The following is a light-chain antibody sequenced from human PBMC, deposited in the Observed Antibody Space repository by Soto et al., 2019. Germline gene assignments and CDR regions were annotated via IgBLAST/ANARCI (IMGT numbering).Light chain of an antibody. CDR2: LAS. CDR1: QDIRTD. CDR3: LQHNSYPIT. V-gene: IGKV1-17*01. Sequence: DTQMTQSPSSLSASVGDRVTITCRESQDIRTDLAWYQQKPGKAPTRLIYLASNLQSGVPSRFSGSGSGTEFTLTISSLQPADFGTYFCLQHNSYPITFGPGTKVDIK. J-gene: IGKJ3*01.